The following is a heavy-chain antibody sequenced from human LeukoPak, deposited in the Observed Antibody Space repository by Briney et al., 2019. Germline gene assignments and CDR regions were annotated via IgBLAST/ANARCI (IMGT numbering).Heavy chain of an antibody. CDR2: ISSSGSTI. CDR1: GFTFSDYY. Sequence: GGSPRLSCAASGFTFSDYYMSWIRQAPGKGLEWVSYISSSGSTIYYADSVKGRFTISRDNAKNSLYLQMNSLRAEDTAVYYCATWDYYDSSGYGDYWGQGTLVTVSS. D-gene: IGHD3-22*01. V-gene: IGHV3-11*04. J-gene: IGHJ4*02. CDR3: ATWDYYDSSGYGDY.